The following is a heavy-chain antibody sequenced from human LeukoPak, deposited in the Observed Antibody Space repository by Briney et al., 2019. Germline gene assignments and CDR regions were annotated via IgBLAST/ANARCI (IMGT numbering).Heavy chain of an antibody. J-gene: IGHJ4*02. V-gene: IGHV1-69*04. D-gene: IGHD6-13*01. Sequence: GSSMKVSCKASGGTFSSYAISWVRQAPGQGLEWMGRIIPILGIANYAQKFQGRVTITADKSTSTAYMELSSLRSEDTAVYYCAREGVGQQLAPHFDYWGQGTLVTVSS. CDR3: AREGVGQQLAPHFDY. CDR1: GGTFSSYA. CDR2: IIPILGIA.